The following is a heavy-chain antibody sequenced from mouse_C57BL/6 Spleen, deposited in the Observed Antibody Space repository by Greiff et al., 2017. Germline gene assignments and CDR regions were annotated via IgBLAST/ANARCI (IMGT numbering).Heavy chain of an antibody. CDR1: GFTFSSYA. CDR2: ISSGGDYI. CDR3: TSLIYYYGSSYPYFDV. Sequence: EVHLVESGEGLVKPGGSLKLSCAASGFTFSSYAMSWVRQTPEKRLEWVAYISSGGDYIYYADTVKGRFTISRDNARNTLYLQMSSLKSEDTAMYYCTSLIYYYGSSYPYFDVWGTGTTVTVSS. D-gene: IGHD1-1*01. J-gene: IGHJ1*03. V-gene: IGHV5-9-1*02.